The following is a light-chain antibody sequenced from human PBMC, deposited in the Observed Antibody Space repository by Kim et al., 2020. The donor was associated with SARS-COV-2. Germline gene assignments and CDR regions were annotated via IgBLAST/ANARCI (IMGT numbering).Light chain of an antibody. V-gene: IGLV2-14*04. J-gene: IGLJ1*01. CDR2: DVS. Sequence: SITISCTGTSSDIGYYKSVSWYQQHPGKAPQLIIYDVSERASGVSNRFSGSQSGNTASLTISGLRAEDEADYYCSSHTTSSTYVFGSGTQLTVL. CDR3: SSHTTSSTYV. CDR1: SSDIGYYKS.